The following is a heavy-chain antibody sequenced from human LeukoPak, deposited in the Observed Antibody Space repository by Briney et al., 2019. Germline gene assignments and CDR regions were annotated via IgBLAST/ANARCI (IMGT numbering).Heavy chain of an antibody. J-gene: IGHJ4*02. CDR3: AKVAVVTFDDY. CDR1: GFTVSSNY. Sequence: AGGSLRLSCAASGFTVSSNYMSWVRQAPGKGLEWVSVIYSGGSTYYADSVKGRFTISRDNSKNTLYLQMNSLRAEDTAVYYCAKVAVVTFDDYWGQGTLVTVSS. V-gene: IGHV3-53*05. CDR2: IYSGGST. D-gene: IGHD4-23*01.